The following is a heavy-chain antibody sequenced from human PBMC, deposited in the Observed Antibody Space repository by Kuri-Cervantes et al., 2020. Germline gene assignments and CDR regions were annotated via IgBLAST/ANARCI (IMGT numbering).Heavy chain of an antibody. V-gene: IGHV3-21*04. Sequence: GESLKISCAASGFTFNSYNMNWVRQAPGKGLEWVSSISSSSMYTFYADSVKGRFTISRDNAENSLYLQMNSLRAEDTAVYYCARELAAAFNFDYWGQGTLVTVSS. CDR3: ARELAAAFNFDY. J-gene: IGHJ4*02. CDR1: GFTFNSYN. CDR2: ISSSSMYT. D-gene: IGHD6-13*01.